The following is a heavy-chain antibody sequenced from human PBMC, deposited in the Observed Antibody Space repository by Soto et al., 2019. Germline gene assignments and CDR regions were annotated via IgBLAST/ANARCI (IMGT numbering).Heavy chain of an antibody. CDR1: EFSFSNYA. J-gene: IGHJ6*02. V-gene: IGHV3-30-3*01. CDR3: ARGRVMGGIDFHLYLMAV. D-gene: IGHD5-12*01. CDR2: ISYDGNYK. Sequence: GGSLRLSCAASEFSFSNYAIHWVRQAPGKGLEWVSSISYDGNYKYYADSVKGRFTISRDNSKNTLYLQMNSLRTEDTAVYYCARGRVMGGIDFHLYLMAVWGQGTTVTVSS.